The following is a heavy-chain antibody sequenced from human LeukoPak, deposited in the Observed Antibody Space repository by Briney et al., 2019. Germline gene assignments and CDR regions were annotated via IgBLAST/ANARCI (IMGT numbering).Heavy chain of an antibody. CDR3: ARDFNRYAS. CDR1: GFTFSSYS. D-gene: IGHD1-14*01. V-gene: IGHV3-30*03. CDR2: ISYDGSNK. Sequence: GGSLRLSCAASGFTFSSYSMNWVRQAPGKGLEWVAVISYDGSNKYYADSVKGRFTISRDNSKNTLYLQMNSLRAEDTAVYYCARDFNRYASWGQGTLVTVSS. J-gene: IGHJ4*02.